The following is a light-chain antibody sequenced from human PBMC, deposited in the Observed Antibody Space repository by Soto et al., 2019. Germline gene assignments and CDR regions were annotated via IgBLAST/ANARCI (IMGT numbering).Light chain of an antibody. CDR1: QSISRY. J-gene: IGKJ1*01. V-gene: IGKV3-20*01. CDR2: GAS. CDR3: QQYGTSPWT. Sequence: IVLTQSPGTLSLSPGERTTLSCRASQSISRYLAWYQQKPGQGPRLLIYGASSGATGTPDRFSGSGSGTDFTLTINRLEPEDFALYYCQQYGTSPWTFGQGTKVDIK.